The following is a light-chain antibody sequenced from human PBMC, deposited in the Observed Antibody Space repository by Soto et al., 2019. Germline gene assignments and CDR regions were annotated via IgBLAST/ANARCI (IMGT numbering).Light chain of an antibody. Sequence: DIVMTQSPATLSVSPGERATLSCRASQSVASNLAWYQQRPGQAPRLLIYGASTRATGVPVRFSGSGSGTGFTLTISSLQSEDFAVYYCHHYNNWPHTFGGGTKVEIK. J-gene: IGKJ4*01. CDR2: GAS. CDR3: HHYNNWPHT. V-gene: IGKV3-15*01. CDR1: QSVASN.